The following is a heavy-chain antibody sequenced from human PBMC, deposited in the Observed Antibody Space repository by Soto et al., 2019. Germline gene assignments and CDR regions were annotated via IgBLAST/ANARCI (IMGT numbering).Heavy chain of an antibody. D-gene: IGHD3-9*01. J-gene: IGHJ5*02. CDR2: INAGNGNT. CDR3: ARVSRGSRRYFDWLPNNWFDP. CDR1: GYTFTSYA. V-gene: IGHV1-3*01. Sequence: GASVKVSCKASGYTFTSYAMHWVRQAPGQRLEWMGWINAGNGNTKYSQKFQGRVTITRDTSASTAYMELSSLRSEDTAVYYCARVSRGSRRYFDWLPNNWFDPWGQGTLVTVSS.